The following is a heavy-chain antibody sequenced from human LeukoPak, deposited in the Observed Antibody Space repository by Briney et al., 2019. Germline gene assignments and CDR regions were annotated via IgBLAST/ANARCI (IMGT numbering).Heavy chain of an antibody. CDR1: GGGSISSSNHY. CDR3: ARDVAEEMGEFDY. D-gene: IGHD3-16*01. CDR2: INYSGST. J-gene: IGHJ4*02. Sequence: SETLSLTCIVSGGGSISSSNHYWGWIRQPPGKGLEWIGSINYSGSTQYNPSLKSRVTISVDTSKNQFSLKLSSVTAADTAVYYCARDVAEEMGEFDYWGQGTLVTVSS. V-gene: IGHV4-39*07.